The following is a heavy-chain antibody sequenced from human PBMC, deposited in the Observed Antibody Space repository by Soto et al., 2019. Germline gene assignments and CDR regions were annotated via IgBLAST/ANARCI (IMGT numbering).Heavy chain of an antibody. D-gene: IGHD4-17*01. CDR2: ISSSTSTT. V-gene: IGHV3-48*01. J-gene: IGHJ5*02. Sequence: GGSLRLSCAASGFTFSSYSMNWVRQAPGKGLEWISYISSSTSTTYHADSVKGRFTISRDNANNSLYLQMNSLRAEDTAVYYCARDAYGDYLFDPWGQGTLVTVSS. CDR1: GFTFSSYS. CDR3: ARDAYGDYLFDP.